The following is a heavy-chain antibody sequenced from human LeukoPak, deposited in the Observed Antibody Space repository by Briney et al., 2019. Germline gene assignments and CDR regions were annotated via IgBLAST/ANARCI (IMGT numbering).Heavy chain of an antibody. CDR2: IYPGGSET. CDR1: GYSFSSYW. Sequence: GESLKISCKGLGYSFSSYWNAWVRQRPGKGLEWMGIIYPGGSETRYDPSFQGQVTISADSSTSTAYLQWSSLRASDTAMYYCARASRDGYNQNFDHWGQGTLVTVAS. V-gene: IGHV5-51*01. J-gene: IGHJ4*02. D-gene: IGHD5-24*01. CDR3: ARASRDGYNQNFDH.